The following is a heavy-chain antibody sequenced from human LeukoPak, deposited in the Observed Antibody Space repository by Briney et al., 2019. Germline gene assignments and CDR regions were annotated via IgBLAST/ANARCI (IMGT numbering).Heavy chain of an antibody. V-gene: IGHV3-7*01. J-gene: IGHJ4*02. CDR1: GFTFSTYW. D-gene: IGHD2-15*01. Sequence: GGSLRLSCAASGFTFSTYWMTWARQAPGKGLEWVANINQDGSEKYYVDSVKGRFTISRDNAKNSLYLQMNSLRAEDTAVYYCAKDLRSGQYYFDYWGQGTLVTVSS. CDR3: AKDLRSGQYYFDY. CDR2: INQDGSEK.